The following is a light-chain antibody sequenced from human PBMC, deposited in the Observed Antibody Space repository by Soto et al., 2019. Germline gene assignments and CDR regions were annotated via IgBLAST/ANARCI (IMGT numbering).Light chain of an antibody. CDR1: QSFSTW. V-gene: IGKV1-5*03. CDR2: NTS. CDR3: QQYNSNPLT. J-gene: IGKJ4*01. Sequence: DIQMTQSPSTLSASVGDRVTITCRASQSFSTWLAWYHQKPGKAPNLLIYNTSILESGVPSRFSGSGSGTEFTLTISSLQPDDFATYYCQQYNSNPLTFGGGTKVEIK.